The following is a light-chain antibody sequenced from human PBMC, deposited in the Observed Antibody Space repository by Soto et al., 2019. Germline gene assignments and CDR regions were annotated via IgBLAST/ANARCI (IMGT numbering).Light chain of an antibody. CDR1: SSDVGGYQY. CDR2: AVN. V-gene: IGLV2-8*01. CDR3: SSYAGSNNYV. Sequence: QSALTQPPSASGSPGQSVTISCTGTSSDVGGYQYVSWYQQYPGKAPKLMIYAVNKRPSGVPDRFSGSRSGNTASLTVSGLQAEVEADYYCSSYAGSNNYVFGTGTKVTVL. J-gene: IGLJ1*01.